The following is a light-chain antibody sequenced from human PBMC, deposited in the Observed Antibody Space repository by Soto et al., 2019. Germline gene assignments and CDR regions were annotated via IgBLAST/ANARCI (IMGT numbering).Light chain of an antibody. CDR2: AAS. CDR1: QGNSNY. CDR3: QKYYSAPLT. V-gene: IGKV1-27*01. J-gene: IGKJ4*01. Sequence: DIQMTQSPSSLSASVGDRVTITCRASQGNSNYLAWYQQKPGKVPKLLIYAASTLQSGVPSQFSGSGSGTDFTLTISSLQPEDVATYYCQKYYSAPLTFGGGTKVDIK.